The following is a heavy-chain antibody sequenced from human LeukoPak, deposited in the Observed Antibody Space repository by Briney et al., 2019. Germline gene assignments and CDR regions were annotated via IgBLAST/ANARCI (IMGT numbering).Heavy chain of an antibody. D-gene: IGHD6-13*01. V-gene: IGHV1-69*13. CDR1: GGTFSSYA. CDR3: AVSGKQQYTPQFDY. CDR2: IIPIFGTA. Sequence: SVKVSCKASGGTFSSYAISWVRQAPGQGLEWMGGIIPIFGTANYAQKFQGRVTITADESTSTAYMEPSSLRSEDTAVYYCAVSGKQQYTPQFDYWGQGTLVTVSS. J-gene: IGHJ4*02.